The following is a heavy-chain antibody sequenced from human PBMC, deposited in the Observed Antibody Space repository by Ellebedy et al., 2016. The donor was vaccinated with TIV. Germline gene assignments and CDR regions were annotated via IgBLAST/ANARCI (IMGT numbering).Heavy chain of an antibody. CDR3: ARLSDRGEH. D-gene: IGHD1-14*01. Sequence: ASVKVSCKASGYTFNSYFMCWVRQAPGQGLEWMGIINPSGGSTRYAQKFQGRVTMTRDTSTSTVYMELSSLRSEDTAVYSCARLSDRGEHWGQGTLVTVSS. CDR1: GYTFNSYF. V-gene: IGHV1-46*02. CDR2: INPSGGST. J-gene: IGHJ1*01.